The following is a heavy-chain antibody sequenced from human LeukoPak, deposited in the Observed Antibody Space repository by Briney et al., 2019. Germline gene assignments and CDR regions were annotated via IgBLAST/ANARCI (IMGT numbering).Heavy chain of an antibody. CDR3: ARDYGGNSGWFDP. Sequence: GASVKVSCKASGYTFTSYDLNWVRPATGQGLEWMGWMNPNSGNTGYAQKFQGRVTMTRDTSISTAYMELSSLRSEDTAVYYCARDYGGNSGWFDPWGQGTLVTVSS. D-gene: IGHD4-23*01. J-gene: IGHJ5*02. CDR1: GYTFTSYD. CDR2: MNPNSGNT. V-gene: IGHV1-8*01.